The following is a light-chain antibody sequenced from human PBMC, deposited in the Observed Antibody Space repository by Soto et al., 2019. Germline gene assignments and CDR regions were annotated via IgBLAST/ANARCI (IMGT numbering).Light chain of an antibody. CDR1: QSVSSSY. CDR2: DAS. Sequence: EIVLTQSPGTLSLSPGERATLSCRASQSVSSSYLAWYQQKPGQAPRLLIYDASSRATGIPDRFSGSGSGTDFTLTISRLEPEDFAVYYCQQYGSSPVPFGQGTKVDIK. CDR3: QQYGSSPVP. V-gene: IGKV3-20*01. J-gene: IGKJ1*01.